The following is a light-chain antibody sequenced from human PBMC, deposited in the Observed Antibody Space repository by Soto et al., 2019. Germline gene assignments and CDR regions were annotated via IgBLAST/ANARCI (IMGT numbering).Light chain of an antibody. CDR2: GAS. CDR3: QHYSSEPHT. J-gene: IGKJ2*01. Sequence: EIVLTQSPATLPLSPGERATLSCRASQSVRGNYLAWHQQKPGQAPRLLIYGASSRATGIPDRFSGSGSGTDFTLTISRLEPDDFAMYYCQHYSSEPHTFGQGTELEIK. V-gene: IGKV3-20*01. CDR1: QSVRGNY.